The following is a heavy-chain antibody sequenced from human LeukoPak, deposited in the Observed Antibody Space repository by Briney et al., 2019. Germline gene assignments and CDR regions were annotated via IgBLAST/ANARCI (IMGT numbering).Heavy chain of an antibody. D-gene: IGHD6-13*01. V-gene: IGHV4-30-4*08. CDR3: ARVASSSWYNFDY. J-gene: IGHJ4*02. Sequence: SQTLSLTCTVSGGSISSGDYYWSWIRQPPGKGLEWIGYIYYSGSTYYNPSLKSRVTISVDTSKNQFSLKLSSVTAADTAVYYCARVASSSWYNFDYWGQGTLVTVSS. CDR2: IYYSGST. CDR1: GGSISSGDYY.